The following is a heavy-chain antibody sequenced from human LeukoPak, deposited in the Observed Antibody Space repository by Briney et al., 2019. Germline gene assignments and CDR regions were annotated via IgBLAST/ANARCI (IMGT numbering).Heavy chain of an antibody. J-gene: IGHJ4*02. V-gene: IGHV1-18*01. CDR2: ISAYNGNT. D-gene: IGHD2-2*01. CDR1: GYTFTSYG. Sequence: VASVKVSCKASGYTFTSYGISWVRQAPGQGLEWMGWISAYNGNTNYAQKFQGRVTITTDESTSTVYMEPSSLRSEDTAVYYCARGYCSSTSCYVIPFDYWGQGTLVTVSS. CDR3: ARGYCSSTSCYVIPFDY.